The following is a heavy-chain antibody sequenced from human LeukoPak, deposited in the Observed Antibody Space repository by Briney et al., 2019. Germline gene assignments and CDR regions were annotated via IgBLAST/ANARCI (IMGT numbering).Heavy chain of an antibody. CDR3: ARRSEFGVLYYMDV. V-gene: IGHV3-48*01. CDR1: GFTFSTYS. J-gene: IGHJ6*03. D-gene: IGHD3-16*01. Sequence: GGSLRLSCAASGFTFSTYSMNWVRQAPGKGLEWVSYISSSSGTIYYADSVKGRLTISRDNAKNSLYLQMNSPRAEDTAVYYCARRSEFGVLYYMDVWGKGTTVTVSS. CDR2: ISSSSGTI.